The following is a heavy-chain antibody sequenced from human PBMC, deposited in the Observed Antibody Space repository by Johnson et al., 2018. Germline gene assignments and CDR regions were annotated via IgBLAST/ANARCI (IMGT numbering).Heavy chain of an antibody. D-gene: IGHD6-19*01. Sequence: EVQLVESGGGLVQPGGSLRLSCAASGFTFSSCWMTWVRQAPGKGLEWVANIGQDGTVKNHLDSVKGRLSISRDNAKRSLYLQMDSLRVDDTAVYYCARHGGKFVAGALDLWGQGTMVTVSS. CDR1: GFTFSSCW. V-gene: IGHV3-7*01. CDR3: ARHGGKFVAGALDL. CDR2: IGQDGTVK. J-gene: IGHJ3*01.